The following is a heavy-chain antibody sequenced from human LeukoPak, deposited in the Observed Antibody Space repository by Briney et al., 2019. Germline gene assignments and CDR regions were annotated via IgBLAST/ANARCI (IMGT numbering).Heavy chain of an antibody. V-gene: IGHV3-20*04. CDR3: ARRTTYYYDSSGYYPSVYYYMDV. D-gene: IGHD3-22*01. Sequence: GGSLRLSCAASGFTFDDYGMSWVRQAPGKGLEWVSGINWNGGRTGYADSVKGRFIISRDNARNSLYLQMNSLRAEDTALYYCARRTTYYYDSSGYYPSVYYYMDVWGKGTTVTVSS. CDR2: INWNGGRT. J-gene: IGHJ6*03. CDR1: GFTFDDYG.